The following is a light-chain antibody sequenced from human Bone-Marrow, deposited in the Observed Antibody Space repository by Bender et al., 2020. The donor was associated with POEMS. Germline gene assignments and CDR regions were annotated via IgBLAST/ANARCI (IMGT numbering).Light chain of an antibody. V-gene: IGLV3-1*01. CDR1: NLGDRY. Sequence: SYEVTQPPSVSVSPGQTASVTCSGDNLGDRYVHWYQQKAGQSPLLVIYQDDKRPSGIPERFSGSNSGNTATLTISEAQALDEADYYCQTWGTGIQVFGGGTKVTVL. CDR2: QDD. J-gene: IGLJ3*02. CDR3: QTWGTGIQV.